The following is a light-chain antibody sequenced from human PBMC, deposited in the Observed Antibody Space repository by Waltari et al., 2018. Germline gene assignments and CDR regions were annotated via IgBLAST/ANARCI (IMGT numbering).Light chain of an antibody. V-gene: IGKV1-9*01. Sequence: DIRLTQSPSFLSASVGDKVTITCRASQGIGSHLSWYQQDLGKAPKLLSYAASTLQGGVPSRFSVSGSGTEFAVTSSGLRPEEFATYFCLHLNSYPYTFGGGTKVDIK. CDR3: LHLNSYPYT. CDR1: QGIGSH. J-gene: IGKJ4*01. CDR2: AAS.